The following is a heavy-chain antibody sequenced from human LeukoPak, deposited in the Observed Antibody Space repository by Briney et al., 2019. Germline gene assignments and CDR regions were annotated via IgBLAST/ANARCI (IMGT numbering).Heavy chain of an antibody. V-gene: IGHV4-39*07. Sequence: SETLSLTCTVPGGSISSSSYYWGWIRQPPGKGLEWIGSIYYSGSTYYNPSLKSRVTISVDTSKNQFSLKLNSVTAADTAVYYCAKVGVKVITFGGVIAQYYFDYWGQGTLVTVSS. J-gene: IGHJ4*02. D-gene: IGHD3-16*02. CDR2: IYYSGST. CDR1: GGSISSSSYY. CDR3: AKVGVKVITFGGVIAQYYFDY.